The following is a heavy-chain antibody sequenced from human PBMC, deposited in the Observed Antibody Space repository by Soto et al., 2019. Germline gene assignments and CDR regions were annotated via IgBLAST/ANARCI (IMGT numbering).Heavy chain of an antibody. Sequence: QVQLVQSAAEVKKPGASVKVSCKASGFSLSGDGINWVRQAPGQGRQWVGWISHYNDNTNYAQKLQDRVTLTTATSTSTAYMKLRSLRFDDTAVYYCARSEVPAAMGGWFDPWGQGTLVTVSS. D-gene: IGHD2-2*01. J-gene: IGHJ5*02. V-gene: IGHV1-18*01. CDR3: ARSEVPAAMGGWFDP. CDR1: GFSLSGDG. CDR2: ISHYNDNT.